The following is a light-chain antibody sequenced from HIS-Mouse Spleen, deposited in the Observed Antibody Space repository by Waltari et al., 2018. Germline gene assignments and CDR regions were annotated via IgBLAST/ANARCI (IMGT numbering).Light chain of an antibody. CDR3: QTWGTGIRV. Sequence: QLVLTQSPSASASLGASVKLTCTLSSGHSSYAIAWHQQQPEKGPRYLMKLNSDGSHSKGDRIPDRFSGSSSGAERYLTISSLQAEDGADYYCQTWGTGIRVFGGGTKLTVL. V-gene: IGLV4-69*01. J-gene: IGLJ2*01. CDR2: LNSDGSH. CDR1: SGHSSYA.